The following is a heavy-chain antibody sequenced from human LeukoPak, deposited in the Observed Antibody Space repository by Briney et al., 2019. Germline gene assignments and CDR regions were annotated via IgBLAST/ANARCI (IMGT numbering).Heavy chain of an antibody. Sequence: SVKVSCKTSGFTDTYYGITWVRQAPGQGLEWMGGIIPIFGTANYAQKFQGRVTITADESTSTAYMELSSLRSEDTAVYYCSGQENWGQGTLVTVSS. CDR3: SGQEN. CDR2: IIPIFGTA. CDR1: GFTDTYYG. V-gene: IGHV1-69*13. J-gene: IGHJ4*02.